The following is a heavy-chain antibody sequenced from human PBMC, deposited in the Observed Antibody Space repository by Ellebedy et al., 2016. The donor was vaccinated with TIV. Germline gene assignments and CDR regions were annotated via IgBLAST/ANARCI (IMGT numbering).Heavy chain of an antibody. CDR2: ISYSGGNK. J-gene: IGHJ6*03. Sequence: PGGSLRLSCVVSGFTFSSYAISWVRHAPGKGLEWVSTISYSGGNKYCAGSVKGRFSISRDNSKNTLFLQMNSLRAEDTAVYYCAKDLYGDYLMDVWGKGTTVTVSS. CDR1: GFTFSSYA. V-gene: IGHV3-23*01. CDR3: AKDLYGDYLMDV. D-gene: IGHD4-17*01.